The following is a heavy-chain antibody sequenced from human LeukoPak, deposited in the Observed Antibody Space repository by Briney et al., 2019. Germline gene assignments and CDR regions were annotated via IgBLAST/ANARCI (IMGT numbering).Heavy chain of an antibody. D-gene: IGHD3-22*01. V-gene: IGHV3-30*04. CDR1: GFTFSSYA. Sequence: GRSLRLPCAASGFTFSSYAMHWVRQAPGKGLEWVAVISYDGSKNYYADSVRGRFTISRDNSKNTLYLQMNSLRPEDTAVYYCARAGYYYDSSGYYVQSLDYWGQGTLVTVSS. CDR3: ARAGYYYDSSGYYVQSLDY. J-gene: IGHJ4*01. CDR2: ISYDGSKN.